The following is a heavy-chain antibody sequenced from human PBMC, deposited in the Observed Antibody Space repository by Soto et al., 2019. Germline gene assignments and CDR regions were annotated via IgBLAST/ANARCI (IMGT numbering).Heavy chain of an antibody. CDR3: ARAGRDGYNLSPAPLY. CDR1: GGTFSSYA. J-gene: IGHJ4*02. D-gene: IGHD5-12*01. V-gene: IGHV1-69*13. CDR2: IIPIFGTA. Sequence: GASVKVSCKASGGTFSSYAISWVRQAPGQGLEWMGGIIPIFGTANYAQKFQGRVTITADESTSTAYMELSSLRSEDTAVYYCARAGRDGYNLSPAPLYWGQGTLVTVSS.